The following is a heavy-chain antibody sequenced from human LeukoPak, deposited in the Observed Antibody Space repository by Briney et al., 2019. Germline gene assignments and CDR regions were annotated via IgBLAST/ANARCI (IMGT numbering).Heavy chain of an antibody. CDR3: ARGETSSYDY. V-gene: IGHV3-11*03. CDR2: ITSSSTYT. CDR1: GFTFSDYY. Sequence: PGGSLRLSCAASGFTFSDYYMSWIRQAPGKGLEWVSHITSSSTYTNYADSVKGRFTISRDNSKNTVYLQMNSLRAEDTAVYYCARGETSSYDYWGQGTLVTVSS. J-gene: IGHJ4*02. D-gene: IGHD2-2*01.